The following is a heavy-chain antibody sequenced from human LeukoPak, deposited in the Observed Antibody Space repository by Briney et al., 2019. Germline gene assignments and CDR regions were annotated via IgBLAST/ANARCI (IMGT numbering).Heavy chain of an antibody. D-gene: IGHD1-20*01. Sequence: PSETLSLTCAVYGGSFSGYYWSWIRQPPGKGLEWIGEINHSGSTNYNPSLKSRVTISVDTSKNQSSLKLSSVTAADTAVYYCARDAAITGIWFDPWGQGTLVTVSS. J-gene: IGHJ5*02. CDR1: GGSFSGYY. CDR3: ARDAAITGIWFDP. CDR2: INHSGST. V-gene: IGHV4-34*01.